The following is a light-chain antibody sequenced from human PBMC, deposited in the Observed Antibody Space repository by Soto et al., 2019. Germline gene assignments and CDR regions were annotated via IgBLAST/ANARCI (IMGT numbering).Light chain of an antibody. CDR3: AAWDDSLNAYV. Sequence: QPVLTQPPSASGTPGQRVTISCSGSSSNIGSNAVNWYQQLPGTAPKLLIYNSNQRPSGVPDRFSGSKSGTSASLAISGLQSEDEADYYCAAWDDSLNAYVFGTGTKLTVL. CDR1: SSNIGSNA. J-gene: IGLJ1*01. V-gene: IGLV1-44*01. CDR2: NSN.